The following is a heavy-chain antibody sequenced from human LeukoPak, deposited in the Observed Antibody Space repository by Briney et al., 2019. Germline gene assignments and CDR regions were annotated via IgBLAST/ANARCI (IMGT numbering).Heavy chain of an antibody. V-gene: IGHV4-4*02. D-gene: IGHD6-13*01. Sequence: SETLSLTCAVSGGSISSSNWWSGVRQPPGKGLEWIGEIYHSGSTNYNPSLKTRVTISLDKSKNQFSLKLSSVTAADTAVYYCARDLSSSWRQYYFDYWGQGTLVTVSS. J-gene: IGHJ4*02. CDR2: IYHSGST. CDR1: GGSISSSNW. CDR3: ARDLSSSWRQYYFDY.